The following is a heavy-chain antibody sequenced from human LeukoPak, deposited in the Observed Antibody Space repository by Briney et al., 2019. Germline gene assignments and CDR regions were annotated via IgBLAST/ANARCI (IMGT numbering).Heavy chain of an antibody. J-gene: IGHJ2*01. CDR2: IYSNGIT. CDR1: GGSIFSYY. Sequence: SETLSLTCTVSGGSIFSYYFNWIRQPRGKALEWIGYIYSNGITNYNPSLRSRGTISIATSKNQFSLRLRSVTAADTAIYYCARRAYYDTSGYYPASGYFDLWGRGTLVTVSS. V-gene: IGHV4-4*08. CDR3: ARRAYYDTSGYYPASGYFDL. D-gene: IGHD3-22*01.